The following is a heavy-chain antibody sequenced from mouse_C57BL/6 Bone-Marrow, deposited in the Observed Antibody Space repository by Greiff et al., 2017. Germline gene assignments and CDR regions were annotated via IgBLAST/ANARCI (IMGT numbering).Heavy chain of an antibody. J-gene: IGHJ4*01. D-gene: IGHD2-12*01. Sequence: VKLVESGPELVKPGASVKLSCKASGYTFTSYDINWVKQRPGQGLAWIGWIYPRDGSTKYNEKFKGKATLTVDTSSSTAYMELHRLTSEYSAVDFCARWGHRIRRDAMDYWGQGTSVTVSS. CDR1: GYTFTSYD. V-gene: IGHV1-85*01. CDR3: ARWGHRIRRDAMDY. CDR2: IYPRDGST.